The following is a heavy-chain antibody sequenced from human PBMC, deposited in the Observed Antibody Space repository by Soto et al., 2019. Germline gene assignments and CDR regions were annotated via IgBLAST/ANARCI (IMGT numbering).Heavy chain of an antibody. CDR1: RFTFYSFA. D-gene: IGHD3-16*01. Sequence: GSLRLSCEASRFTFYSFAIIGVLQAPGKGLEWVAEIGVSGGNIYYADSVKGRYTISRDNSKNMLYLQMVSLRAEDTAVYFCARWGPEKTLEYWSQGTLVTVSS. CDR2: IGVSGGNI. CDR3: ARWGPEKTLEY. J-gene: IGHJ4*02. V-gene: IGHV3-23*01.